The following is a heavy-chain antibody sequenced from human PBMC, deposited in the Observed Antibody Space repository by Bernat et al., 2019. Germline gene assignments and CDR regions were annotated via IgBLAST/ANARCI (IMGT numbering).Heavy chain of an antibody. V-gene: IGHV4-30-2*01. Sequence: QLQLQESGSGLVKPSQTLSLTCAVSGGSISSGGYSWSWIRQPPGKGLEWIGYIYHSGSTYYNPSLKSRVTISVDRSKNQFSLKLSSVTAADTAVYYCARDYGGNSGWYFDLWGRGTLVTVSS. J-gene: IGHJ2*01. CDR1: GGSISSGGYS. CDR2: IYHSGST. CDR3: ARDYGGNSGWYFDL. D-gene: IGHD4-23*01.